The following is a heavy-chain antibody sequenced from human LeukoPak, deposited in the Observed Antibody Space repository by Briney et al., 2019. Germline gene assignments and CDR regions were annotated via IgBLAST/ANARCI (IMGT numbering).Heavy chain of an antibody. V-gene: IGHV4-59*11. Sequence: SETLSLTCAASDDSFSSHYWTWIRQPPGKGLEWIGYISYIGSTNYNPSLKSRVTISIDTSRNQFSLSLSSVTAADTAVYYCARDLVTVTKGFDIWGQGTMVSVSS. D-gene: IGHD4-17*01. CDR3: ARDLVTVTKGFDI. CDR1: DDSFSSHY. J-gene: IGHJ3*02. CDR2: ISYIGST.